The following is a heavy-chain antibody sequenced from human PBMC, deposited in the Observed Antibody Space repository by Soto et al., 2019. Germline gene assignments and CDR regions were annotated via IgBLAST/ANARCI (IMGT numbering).Heavy chain of an antibody. CDR3: ARDSGDAWYFDL. Sequence: EVQLGESGGGLVQPGGSLRLSCAASGLTVSSNYMSWVRQAPGKGLEWVSVIYSGGSTYYADSVKGRFIISRDNSKNTVYLQMNSLRAEDTAVYCCARDSGDAWYFDLWGRGTLVTVSS. D-gene: IGHD7-27*01. CDR2: IYSGGST. J-gene: IGHJ2*01. CDR1: GLTVSSNY. V-gene: IGHV3-66*01.